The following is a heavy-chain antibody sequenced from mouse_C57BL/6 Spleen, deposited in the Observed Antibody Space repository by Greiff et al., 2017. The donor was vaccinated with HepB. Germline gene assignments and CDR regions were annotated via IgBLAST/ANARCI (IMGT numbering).Heavy chain of an antibody. Sequence: EVQLQESGAELVRPGASVKLSCTASGFNIKDDYMHWVKQRPEQGLEWIGWIDPENGATEYASKFQGKATIPADTSSNTAYLQLSSLTSEDTAVYYCTQYYGSSPYYFDYWGQGTTLTVSS. J-gene: IGHJ2*01. CDR2: IDPENGAT. V-gene: IGHV14-4*01. CDR1: GFNIKDDY. CDR3: TQYYGSSPYYFDY. D-gene: IGHD1-1*01.